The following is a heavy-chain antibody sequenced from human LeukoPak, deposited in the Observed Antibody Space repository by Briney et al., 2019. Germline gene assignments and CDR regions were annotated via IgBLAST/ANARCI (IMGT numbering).Heavy chain of an antibody. V-gene: IGHV4-30-2*01. CDR3: ARGRTRILWFGELEVNDAFDI. CDR2: IYHSGST. Sequence: PSQTLSLTCAVSGGSISSGGYSWSWIRQPPGKGLEWIGYIYHSGSTYYNPSLKSRVTISVDRSKNQFSLKLSSVTAADTAVYYCARGRTRILWFGELEVNDAFDIWGQGTMVTVSS. CDR1: GGSISSGGYS. J-gene: IGHJ3*02. D-gene: IGHD3-10*01.